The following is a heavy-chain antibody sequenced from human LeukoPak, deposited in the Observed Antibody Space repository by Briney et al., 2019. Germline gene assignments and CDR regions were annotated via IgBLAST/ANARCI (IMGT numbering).Heavy chain of an antibody. CDR1: GYTFTSYG. CDR3: ARFGYCSGGSCYSGFDP. V-gene: IGHV1-18*01. D-gene: IGHD2-15*01. J-gene: IGHJ5*02. Sequence: ASVKVSCKASGYTFTSYGISWVRQAPGQGLEWMGWISSYNGNTNYAQKLQGRVTMTTDTSTSTAYMELRSLRSDDTAVYYCARFGYCSGGSCYSGFDPWGQGTLVTVSS. CDR2: ISSYNGNT.